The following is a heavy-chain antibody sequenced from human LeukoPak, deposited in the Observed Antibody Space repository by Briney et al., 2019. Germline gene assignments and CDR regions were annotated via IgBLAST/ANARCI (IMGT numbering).Heavy chain of an antibody. J-gene: IGHJ4*02. V-gene: IGHV3-7*01. CDR1: GFTFSSHW. Sequence: PGGSLRLSCADSGFTFSSHWMNWVRQAPGRGLEWVGNINPDGSETCYVDSMKGRFTISRDNAKDSVYLQMNTLRVEDTAVYYCLGSADRGWGQGTLVTVSS. D-gene: IGHD6-25*01. CDR3: LGSADRG. CDR2: INPDGSET.